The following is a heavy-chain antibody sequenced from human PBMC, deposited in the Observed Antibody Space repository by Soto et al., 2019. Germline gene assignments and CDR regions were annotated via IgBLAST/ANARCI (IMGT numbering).Heavy chain of an antibody. CDR3: ARDLSYGDYISY. V-gene: IGHV3-33*01. Sequence: QVQLVESGGGVVQPGRSLRLSCAASGFTFSSYGMYWVRQAPGKGLEWVAVIWYDGSNKYYADSVKGRFTISRDNSKNTLYLQMNSLRAEDTAVYYCARDLSYGDYISYWGQGTLVTVSS. D-gene: IGHD4-17*01. CDR2: IWYDGSNK. J-gene: IGHJ4*02. CDR1: GFTFSSYG.